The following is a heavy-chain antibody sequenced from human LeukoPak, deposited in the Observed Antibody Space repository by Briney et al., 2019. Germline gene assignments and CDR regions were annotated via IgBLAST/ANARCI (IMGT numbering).Heavy chain of an antibody. CDR2: IYLRGSGRS. CDR3: ASTLRFLPYRRFDY. J-gene: IGHJ4*02. D-gene: IGHD3-3*01. CDR1: GGSLISSNYY. Sequence: TETLSLTCSVSGGSLISSNYYLGWIHQPPGTGLPWLESIYLRGSGRSYYNPPLKSRVTIFGDTSKNQFFLRLSSVTAADTAVYYCASTLRFLPYRRFDYWGQGTLVTVPS. V-gene: IGHV4-39*01.